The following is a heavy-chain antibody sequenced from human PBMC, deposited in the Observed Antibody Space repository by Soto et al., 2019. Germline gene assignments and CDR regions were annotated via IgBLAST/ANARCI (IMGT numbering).Heavy chain of an antibody. J-gene: IGHJ6*02. D-gene: IGHD5-12*01. V-gene: IGHV3-33*01. CDR1: GFTFSSYG. CDR2: IWYDGSNK. CDR3: ARELRGYSGYGDYYYYGMDV. Sequence: GGSLRLSCAASGFTFSSYGMHWVRQAPGKGLEWVAVIWYDGSNKYYADSVKGRFTISRDNSKNTLYLQMNSLRAEDTAVYYWARELRGYSGYGDYYYYGMDVWGQGTTVTVSS.